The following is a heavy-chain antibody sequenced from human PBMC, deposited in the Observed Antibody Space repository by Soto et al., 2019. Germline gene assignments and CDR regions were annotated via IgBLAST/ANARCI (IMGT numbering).Heavy chain of an antibody. J-gene: IGHJ5*02. Sequence: QVRLVQSGAEVRRPGASVKVSCKAPGDTFTSYYLNWVRQAPGQGLEWMGVINPHGGSTKYAQKFPGRVTMTRDTTRRTVYMERRSLRSDDTAIYYCARSSGGNFGIIIEGSNWFDPWGQGTLVTVSS. CDR3: ARSSGGNFGIIIEGSNWFDP. CDR1: GDTFTSYY. CDR2: INPHGGST. D-gene: IGHD3-3*01. V-gene: IGHV1-46*01.